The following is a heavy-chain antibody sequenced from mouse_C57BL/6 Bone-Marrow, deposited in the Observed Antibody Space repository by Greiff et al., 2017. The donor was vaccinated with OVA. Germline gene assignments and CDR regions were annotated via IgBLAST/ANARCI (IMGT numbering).Heavy chain of an antibody. D-gene: IGHD1-1*01. J-gene: IGHJ2*01. CDR1: GFTFSSYG. V-gene: IGHV5-6*02. CDR2: ISSGGSYT. Sequence: DVKLVESGGDLVKPGGSLKLSCAASGFTFSSYGMSWVRQTPDKRLEWVATISSGGSYTYYPDSVKGRFTISRDNAKNTLYLQMSSLKSEDTAMYYCARQSSYKDYWGQGTTLTVSS. CDR3: ARQSSYKDY.